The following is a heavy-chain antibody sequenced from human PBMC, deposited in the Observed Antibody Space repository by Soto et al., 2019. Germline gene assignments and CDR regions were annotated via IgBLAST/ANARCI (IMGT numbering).Heavy chain of an antibody. CDR3: TRDFSRVWFGELYYFDY. CDR1: GFTFGDYA. Sequence: GGSLRLSCTASGFTFGDYAMSWFRQAPGKGLEWVGFIRSKAYGGTTEYAASVKGRFTISRDDSKSIANLQMNSLKTEDTAVYYCTRDFSRVWFGELYYFDYWGQGTLVTVSS. V-gene: IGHV3-49*03. CDR2: IRSKAYGGTT. D-gene: IGHD3-10*01. J-gene: IGHJ4*02.